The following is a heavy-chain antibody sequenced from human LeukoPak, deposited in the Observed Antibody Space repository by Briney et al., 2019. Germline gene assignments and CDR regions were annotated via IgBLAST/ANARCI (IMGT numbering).Heavy chain of an antibody. CDR1: GGSISSYY. CDR3: ARDLGDGYNN. Sequence: SETLSLTCTVSGGSISSYYWSWIRQPPGKGLEWIGYIYYSGSTNYNPSLKSRVTISVDTSKSQFSLKLSSVTAADTAVYYCARDLGDGYNNWGQGTLVTVSS. V-gene: IGHV4-59*01. D-gene: IGHD5-24*01. J-gene: IGHJ4*02. CDR2: IYYSGST.